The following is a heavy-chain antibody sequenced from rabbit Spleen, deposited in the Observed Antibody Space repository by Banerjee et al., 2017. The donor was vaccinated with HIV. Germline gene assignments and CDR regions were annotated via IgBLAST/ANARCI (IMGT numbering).Heavy chain of an antibody. CDR2: IYTGDGNT. V-gene: IGHV1S45*01. CDR3: ARHQSGFFQYFNF. D-gene: IGHD1-1*01. Sequence: QEQLVESGGGLVQPEGSLTLTCKASGFSLSSAWMCWVRQAPGKGLEWIACIYTGDGNTYYASWAKGRFTISKTSSTVDLKMTSLTAADTATYFCARHQSGFFQYFNFWGPGTLVTVS. J-gene: IGHJ6*01. CDR1: GFSLSSAW.